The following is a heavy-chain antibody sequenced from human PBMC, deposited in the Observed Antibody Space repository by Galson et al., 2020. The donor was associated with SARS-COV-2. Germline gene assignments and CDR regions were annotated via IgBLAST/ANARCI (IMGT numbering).Heavy chain of an antibody. V-gene: IGHV3-23*01. CDR2: ISGSGGST. Sequence: GGSLRLSCAASGFTFSSYAMSWVRQAPGKGLEWVSAISGSGGSTYYANSVKGRFTISRDNSKNTLYLQMNSLRAEDTAVYYCARRFLEWLLYESYFDYWGQGTLVTVSS. CDR3: ARRFLEWLLYESYFDY. J-gene: IGHJ4*02. D-gene: IGHD3-3*01. CDR1: GFTFSSYA.